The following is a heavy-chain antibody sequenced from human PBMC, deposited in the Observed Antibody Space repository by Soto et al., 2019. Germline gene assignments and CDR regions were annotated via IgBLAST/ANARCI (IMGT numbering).Heavy chain of an antibody. CDR1: GGTFSSYA. Sequence: GASVKVSCKASGGTFSSYAISWVRQAPGQGLEWMGGIIPIFGTANYAQKFQGRVTITADESTSTAYMELSSLRSEDTAVYYCARESTGASEYSSGWFYGMDVWGQGTTVTVSS. V-gene: IGHV1-69*13. CDR3: ARESTGASEYSSGWFYGMDV. J-gene: IGHJ6*02. D-gene: IGHD6-19*01. CDR2: IIPIFGTA.